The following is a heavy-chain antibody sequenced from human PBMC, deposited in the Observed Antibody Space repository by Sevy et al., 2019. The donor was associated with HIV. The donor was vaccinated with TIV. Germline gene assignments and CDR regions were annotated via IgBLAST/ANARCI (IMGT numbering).Heavy chain of an antibody. CDR3: ARGQWDHPF. CDR2: IMPGGIT. J-gene: IGHJ4*02. CDR1: GGSFSGYY. D-gene: IGHD1-26*01. V-gene: IGHV4-34*01. Sequence: SETLSLTCAVYGGSFSGYYWTWIRQPPGKGLEWIGEIMPGGITNYNPSLKIRVTISIDTSKNQFSLKVKSVTAADTAIYYCARGQWDHPFWGQGTQVTVSS.